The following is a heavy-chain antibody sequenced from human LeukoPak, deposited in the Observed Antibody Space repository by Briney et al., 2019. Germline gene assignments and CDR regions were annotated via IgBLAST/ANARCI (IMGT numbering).Heavy chain of an antibody. Sequence: GGSXXXXXXASGFTVSSXYXXXVRXAPGKGXXXXSVIYSGGSTYYADSVKGRFTISRDNSKNTLYLQMNSLRAEDTAVYYCARVITMVRYVDPWGQGTLVTVSS. D-gene: IGHD3-10*01. CDR3: ARVITMVRYVDP. J-gene: IGHJ5*02. CDR2: IYSGGST. V-gene: IGHV3-53*01. CDR1: GFTVSSXY.